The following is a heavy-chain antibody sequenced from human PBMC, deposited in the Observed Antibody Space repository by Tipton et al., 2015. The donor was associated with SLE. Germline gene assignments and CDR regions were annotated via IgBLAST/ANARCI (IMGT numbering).Heavy chain of an antibody. D-gene: IGHD1-1*01. Sequence: LKLSCTVSGGAISSGGYYWRLVRPPAREGLGMGGGIYTSGKTCYNPPHKSRFTITMDLSNNQFSVNLSSVTASDTAVYYCAKTLAGATPGRYQSYWYFDLWGRGLRVIVSS. V-gene: IGHV4-61*02. J-gene: IGHJ2*01. CDR2: IYTSGKT. CDR1: GGAISSGGYY. CDR3: AKTLAGATPGRYQSYWYFDL.